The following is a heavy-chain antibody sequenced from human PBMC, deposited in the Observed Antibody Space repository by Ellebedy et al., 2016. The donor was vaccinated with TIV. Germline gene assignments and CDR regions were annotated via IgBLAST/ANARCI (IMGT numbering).Heavy chain of an antibody. CDR2: ISYDGSSQ. CDR3: ARPLGGAVAGTLDY. Sequence: GESLKISXAASGFTFSSYAMHWVRQAPGKGLEWVAVISYDGSSQYYADSVKGRFTISRDNSKNTVYLQMNSLRAEDTAVYYCARPLGGAVAGTLDYWGQGTLVTVSS. D-gene: IGHD6-19*01. V-gene: IGHV3-30*03. CDR1: GFTFSSYA. J-gene: IGHJ4*02.